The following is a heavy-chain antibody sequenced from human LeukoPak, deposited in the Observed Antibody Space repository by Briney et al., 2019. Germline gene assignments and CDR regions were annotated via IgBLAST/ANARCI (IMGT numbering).Heavy chain of an antibody. Sequence: ASVNVSCTASGATFSNYSISWVRHAPGQGLEWMGGIIHIFGTANYAQKFQGRVTITADKSTSTAYMELSSLRSEDTAVYYCACGYCSSTSCRYGMDVWGKGTTVTVSS. V-gene: IGHV1-69*06. CDR1: GATFSNYS. J-gene: IGHJ6*04. CDR2: IIHIFGTA. CDR3: ACGYCSSTSCRYGMDV. D-gene: IGHD2-2*03.